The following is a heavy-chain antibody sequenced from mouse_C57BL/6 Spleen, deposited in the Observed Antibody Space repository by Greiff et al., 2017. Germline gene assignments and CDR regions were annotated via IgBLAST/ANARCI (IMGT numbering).Heavy chain of an antibody. CDR3: ARESSPYWFLDY. J-gene: IGHJ2*01. V-gene: IGHV1-82*01. D-gene: IGHD1-1*01. Sequence: QVQLQQSGPELVKPGASVKISCKASGYAFSSSWMNWVKQRPGKGLEWIGRIYPGDGDTNYNGKFKGKATLTADKSSSTAYMQLSSLTSEDSAVYFCARESSPYWFLDYWGQGTTLTVSS. CDR2: IYPGDGDT. CDR1: GYAFSSSW.